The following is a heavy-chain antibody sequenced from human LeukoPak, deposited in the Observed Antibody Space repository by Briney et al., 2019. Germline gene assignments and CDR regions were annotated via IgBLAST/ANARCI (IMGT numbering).Heavy chain of an antibody. CDR1: GFTFSSYA. D-gene: IGHD6-13*01. Sequence: GGSLRLSCAASGFTFSSYAMSWVRQAPGKGLEWVSDISGGGATTFYADSVKGRFTISRDNSKNTLYLQLSSLRAEDTAVYYCAKSTGYSSTGRDFDSWGRGTLVTVSS. CDR2: ISGGGATT. CDR3: AKSTGYSSTGRDFDS. J-gene: IGHJ4*02. V-gene: IGHV3-23*01.